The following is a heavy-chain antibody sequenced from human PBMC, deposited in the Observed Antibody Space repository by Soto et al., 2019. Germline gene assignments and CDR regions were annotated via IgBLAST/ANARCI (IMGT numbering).Heavy chain of an antibody. J-gene: IGHJ4*02. CDR1: GYTFASHY. Sequence: QVQLVQSGAEVKKPGASVKVSCQASGYTFASHYIHWVRQAPGQGLEWMGVINPNGGNTRYAQRFQDRLTLTTDTPTNTVYLDLSSLSSDDTAVYYCGIDTSGLDYWGQGTLVTVSS. CDR3: GIDTSGLDY. CDR2: INPNGGNT. V-gene: IGHV1-46*01.